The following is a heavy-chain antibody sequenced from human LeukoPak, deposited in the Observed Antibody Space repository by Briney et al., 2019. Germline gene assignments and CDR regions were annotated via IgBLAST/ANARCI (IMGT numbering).Heavy chain of an antibody. V-gene: IGHV3-30*03. Sequence: GRSLRLSCAASGFTFSSYGMHWVRQAPGKGLEWVAVISYDGSNKYYADSVKGRFTISRDNSKNTLYLQMNSLRAEDTAVYYCARDSPDGVDYWGQGTLVTVSS. CDR3: ARDSPDGVDY. CDR2: ISYDGSNK. CDR1: GFTFSSYG. D-gene: IGHD4-17*01. J-gene: IGHJ4*02.